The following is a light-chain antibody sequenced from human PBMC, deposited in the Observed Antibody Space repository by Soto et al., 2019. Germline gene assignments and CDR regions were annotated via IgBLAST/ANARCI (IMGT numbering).Light chain of an antibody. CDR2: GAS. Sequence: EIVMTQSPATLSVSPGERATLSCRASQSVSSNLAWYQQTPGQAPRLLIYGASTRATGIPARFSGSGSGTEFTLTISSLQSEDFAVYYCQQYNNWPLLTFGQGTKVEIK. J-gene: IGKJ1*01. CDR3: QQYNNWPLLT. V-gene: IGKV3-15*01. CDR1: QSVSSN.